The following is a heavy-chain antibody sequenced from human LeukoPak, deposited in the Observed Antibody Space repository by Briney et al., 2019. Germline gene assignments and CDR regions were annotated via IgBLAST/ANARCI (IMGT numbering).Heavy chain of an antibody. CDR3: AKVGSDVAFDY. Sequence: GGSLRLSCAASGFTFRGHGMNWVRQAPGKGLEWVALLSYDGSKKYYADSVKGRFTISRDNSQNTLYLQMNSLRAEDTAVYYCAKVGSDVAFDYWGQGTLVTVSS. CDR2: LSYDGSKK. J-gene: IGHJ4*02. V-gene: IGHV3-30*18. D-gene: IGHD2-15*01. CDR1: GFTFRGHG.